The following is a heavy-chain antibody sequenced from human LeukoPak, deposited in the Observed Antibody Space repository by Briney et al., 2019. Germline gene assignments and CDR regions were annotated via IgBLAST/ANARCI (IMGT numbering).Heavy chain of an antibody. CDR3: ARGVYDSSGYYLPYFDY. Sequence: PSETLSLTCAVYGGSFSGYYWSWIRQPPRKGLEWIGEINHSGSTNYNPSLKSRVTISVDTSKNQFSLKLSSVTAADTAVYYCARGVYDSSGYYLPYFDYWGQGTLVTVSS. V-gene: IGHV4-34*01. CDR2: INHSGST. J-gene: IGHJ4*02. CDR1: GGSFSGYY. D-gene: IGHD3-22*01.